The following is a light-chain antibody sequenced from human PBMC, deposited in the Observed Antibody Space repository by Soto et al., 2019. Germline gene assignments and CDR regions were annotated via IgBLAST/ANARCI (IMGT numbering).Light chain of an antibody. CDR2: AAS. Sequence: DIQMTQSPSALSASVGDRVTITCQASQDISDVLNWYQQQPGKAPKVLIYAASTSGSGVPSRFSGSGSGTDFSLTVSSLQSEDFATYFCQQAHTFPWTFGQGTKVDIK. CDR1: QDISDV. J-gene: IGKJ1*01. CDR3: QQAHTFPWT. V-gene: IGKV1-12*01.